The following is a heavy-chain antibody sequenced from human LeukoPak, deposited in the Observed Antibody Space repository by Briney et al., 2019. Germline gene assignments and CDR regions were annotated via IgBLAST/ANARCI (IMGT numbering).Heavy chain of an antibody. J-gene: IGHJ4*02. Sequence: TGGSLRLSCAASGFTFSSYVMSWVRQAPGKGLEWVSTISGSGNGCNTYHEDTVKGRCTISRDNSKSTLYLQMNSLRAEDTAIYYCAKDRITAAGTPFDSWGQGTLVTVSS. CDR2: ISGSGNGCNT. V-gene: IGHV3-23*01. CDR3: AKDRITAAGTPFDS. D-gene: IGHD6-13*01. CDR1: GFTFSSYV.